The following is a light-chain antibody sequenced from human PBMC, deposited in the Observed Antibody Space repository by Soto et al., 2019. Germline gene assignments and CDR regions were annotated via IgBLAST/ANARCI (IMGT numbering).Light chain of an antibody. CDR1: VLAKKY. Sequence: SYELTQPSSVSVSPGQTARITCSGDVLAKKYARWFQQKPGQAPVLVIYKDSERPSGIPERFSGSSSGTTVTLTISGAQVEDEADYYCYSAADNNDYVFGTGTKVTLL. CDR3: YSAADNNDYV. V-gene: IGLV3-27*01. J-gene: IGLJ1*01. CDR2: KDS.